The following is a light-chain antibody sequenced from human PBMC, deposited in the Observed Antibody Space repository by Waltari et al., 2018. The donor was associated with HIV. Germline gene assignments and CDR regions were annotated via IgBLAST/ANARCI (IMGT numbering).Light chain of an antibody. CDR1: SSDVGGYKY. CDR3: CSYAGNYTFV. CDR2: DVN. V-gene: IGLV2-11*01. J-gene: IGLJ2*01. Sequence: QSALTQPRSVSGSPGQSVTISCTGTSSDVGGYKYVSWYQHHPGKAPHLMIFDVNKRPSGVPDRFSGSKSGNTASLTISGLQAEDEADYDCCSYAGNYTFVFGGGTKLTVL.